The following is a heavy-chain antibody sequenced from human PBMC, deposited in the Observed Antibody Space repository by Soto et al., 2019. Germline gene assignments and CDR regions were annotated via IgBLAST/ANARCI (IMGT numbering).Heavy chain of an antibody. J-gene: IGHJ6*02. V-gene: IGHV3-49*05. CDR3: AKDLFSMVRGASYYSYGMDV. CDR2: IRSKPYDGTT. CDR1: GFTFGDYA. D-gene: IGHD3-10*01. Sequence: KPVGSLRLSCTASGFTFGDYAMSWFRQAPGKGLEWVGFIRSKPYDGTTEYAASAKGRFTISRDDSKSIAYLQMNSLKTEDTAVYYCAKDLFSMVRGASYYSYGMDVWGQGTTVTVSS.